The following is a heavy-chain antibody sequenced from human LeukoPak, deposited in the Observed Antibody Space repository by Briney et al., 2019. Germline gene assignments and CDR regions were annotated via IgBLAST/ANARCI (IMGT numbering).Heavy chain of an antibody. CDR3: ARRKRIGTKSAWGY. V-gene: IGHV4-39*01. J-gene: IGHJ4*02. D-gene: IGHD1-14*01. CDR2: IYYSGST. CDR1: GGSISSSSYY. Sequence: PSETLSLTCTVSGGSISSSSYYWGWIRQPPGKGLDWIGSIYYSGSTYYNPSLKSRVTISVDTSKNQFSLKLSSVTAADTAVYYCARRKRIGTKSAWGYWGQGTLVTVSS.